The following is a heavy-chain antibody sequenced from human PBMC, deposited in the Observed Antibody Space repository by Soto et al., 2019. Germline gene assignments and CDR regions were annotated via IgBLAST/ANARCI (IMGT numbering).Heavy chain of an antibody. J-gene: IGHJ4*02. D-gene: IGHD2-2*01. V-gene: IGHV1-2*06. CDR1: GYFFTSHY. Sequence: ASVKVSCKTSGYFFTSHYIHWVRLAPGRGLEWMGRINPNNGDTNSPQKFQGRVTMTSDTSASTAYMELSSLRSEDTAVYYCARDCSSTSCYYGFDYWGQGTLVTVSS. CDR2: INPNNGDT. CDR3: ARDCSSTSCYYGFDY.